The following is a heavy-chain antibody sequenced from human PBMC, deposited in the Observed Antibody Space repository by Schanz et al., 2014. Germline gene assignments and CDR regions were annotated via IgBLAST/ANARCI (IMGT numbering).Heavy chain of an antibody. CDR2: IIPILGIA. CDR1: GGTFSSYT. Sequence: QVQLVQSEAEVKKPGSSVKVSCKASGGTFSSYTISWVRQAPGQGLEWMGRIIPILGIANYAQQFQGRVTITADRSTSTAYMELSSLRSEDTAVYYCARAPTAYCSDTSCLGTPFDYWGQGTLVAGSS. D-gene: IGHD2-2*01. J-gene: IGHJ4*02. CDR3: ARAPTAYCSDTSCLGTPFDY. V-gene: IGHV1-69*02.